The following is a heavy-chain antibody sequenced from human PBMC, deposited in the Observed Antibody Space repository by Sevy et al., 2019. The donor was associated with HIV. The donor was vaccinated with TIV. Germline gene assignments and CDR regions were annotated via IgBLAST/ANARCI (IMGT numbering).Heavy chain of an antibody. Sequence: SETLSLTCTVSGGSISSGGYYWSWIRQHPGKGLEWIGYIYYSGSTYYNPSLKSGVTISVDTSKNQFSLKLSSVTAADTAVYYCAKNDYGGNSFYFDYWGQGTLVTVSS. V-gene: IGHV4-31*03. J-gene: IGHJ4*02. CDR2: IYYSGST. CDR3: AKNDYGGNSFYFDY. D-gene: IGHD4-17*01. CDR1: GGSISSGGYY.